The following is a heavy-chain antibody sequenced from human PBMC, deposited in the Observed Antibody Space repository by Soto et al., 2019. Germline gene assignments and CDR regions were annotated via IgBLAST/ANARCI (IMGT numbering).Heavy chain of an antibody. V-gene: IGHV3-15*07. CDR3: ATEGHSSGWGWWSY. CDR1: GLTFSNAW. CDR2: IKSHTDVGTT. D-gene: IGHD6-19*01. J-gene: IGHJ4*02. Sequence: EVQVVESGGGLVKPGGSLRLSCAASGLTFSNAWMNWVRQAPGKGLEWVGRIKSHTDVGTTDYAAPVKGRFTISRDDSKNTVYLQMNSLKTEDTAVYYCATEGHSSGWGWWSYWGQGTLVTVTS.